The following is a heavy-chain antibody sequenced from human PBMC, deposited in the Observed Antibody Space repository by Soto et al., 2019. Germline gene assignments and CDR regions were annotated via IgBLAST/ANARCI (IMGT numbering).Heavy chain of an antibody. CDR1: GFTFTNYL. D-gene: IGHD2-2*01. CDR3: AKDTYSRSWYF. CDR2: IDKSGGDT. Sequence: EVQLLESGGDLVQPGGSLRLSCAASGFTFTNYLMTWVRQAPVKGLEWVSSIDKSGGDTYYADSVKGRFTISRDNSKNTLYLQMNGLRAEDTALYYCAKDTYSRSWYFWGQGTLVTVSS. V-gene: IGHV3-23*05. J-gene: IGHJ4*02.